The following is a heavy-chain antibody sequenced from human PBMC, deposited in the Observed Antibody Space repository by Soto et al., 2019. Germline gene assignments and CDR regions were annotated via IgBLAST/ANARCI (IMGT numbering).Heavy chain of an antibody. CDR1: GFTFSSYA. D-gene: IGHD5-18*01. CDR2: ISYDGSNK. J-gene: IGHJ4*02. CDR3: ASPPDTASDY. V-gene: IGHV3-30-3*01. Sequence: QVQLVESGGGVVQPGRSLRLSCAASGFTFSSYAMHWVRQAPGKGLEWVAVISYDGSNKYYADSVKGRFTISRDNSKNTLYLQMNSLRAEGTAVYYCASPPDTASDYWGQGTLVTVSS.